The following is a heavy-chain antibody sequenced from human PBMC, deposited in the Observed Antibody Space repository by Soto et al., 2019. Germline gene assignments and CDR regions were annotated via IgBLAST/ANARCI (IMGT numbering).Heavy chain of an antibody. J-gene: IGHJ4*02. CDR1: GFTFSDSA. V-gene: IGHV3-73*02. CDR2: IRSKPNNYAT. Sequence: EVQLVESGGGLVQPGGSLKLSCAASGFTFSDSAVHWVRQASGKGLEWIGRIRSKPNNYATAYAASVTGRFIISRDDSKTTAYLQMNSLETEDTAVYYCTRPTADYLGLGTLVTVSS. D-gene: IGHD1-26*01. CDR3: TRPTADY.